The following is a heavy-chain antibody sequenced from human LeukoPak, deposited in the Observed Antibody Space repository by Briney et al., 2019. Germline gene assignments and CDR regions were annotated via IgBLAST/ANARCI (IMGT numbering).Heavy chain of an antibody. CDR3: ARGEEMATTFDY. CDR1: GFTFSSYA. D-gene: IGHD5-24*01. Sequence: GRSLGLSCAASGFTFSSYAMHWVRQAPGKGLEWVAVISYDGSNKYYADSVKGRFTISRDNSKNTLYLQMNSLRAEDTAVYYCARGEEMATTFDYWGQGTLVTVSS. V-gene: IGHV3-30*04. CDR2: ISYDGSNK. J-gene: IGHJ4*02.